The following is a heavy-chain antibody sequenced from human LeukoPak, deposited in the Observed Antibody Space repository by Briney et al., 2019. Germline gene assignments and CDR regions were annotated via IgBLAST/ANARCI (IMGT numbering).Heavy chain of an antibody. CDR1: GFTFSDYY. V-gene: IGHV3-11*01. CDR2: ISGVASDI. CDR3: ARGGALGMDV. D-gene: IGHD3-16*01. Sequence: PGGSLRLSCAASGFTFSDYYMTWIRQARGKGLEWVSYISGVASDIHYADSVNGRFTISRDNAKNSLYLQMNSLRAEDTAVYYCARGGALGMDVGGQGATVTVS. J-gene: IGHJ6*02.